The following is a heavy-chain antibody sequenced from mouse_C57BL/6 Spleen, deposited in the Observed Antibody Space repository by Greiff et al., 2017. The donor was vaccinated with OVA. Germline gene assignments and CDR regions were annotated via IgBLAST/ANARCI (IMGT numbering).Heavy chain of an antibody. CDR1: GFTFSSYA. Sequence: EVKVVESGGGLVKPGGSLKLSCAASGFTFSSYAMSWVRQTPEKRLEWVATISDGGSYTYYPDNVKGRFTISRDNAKNNLYLQMSHLKSEDTAMYYCAREAYYSNYEAWFAYWGQGTLVTVSA. V-gene: IGHV5-4*01. D-gene: IGHD2-5*01. CDR2: ISDGGSYT. J-gene: IGHJ3*01. CDR3: AREAYYSNYEAWFAY.